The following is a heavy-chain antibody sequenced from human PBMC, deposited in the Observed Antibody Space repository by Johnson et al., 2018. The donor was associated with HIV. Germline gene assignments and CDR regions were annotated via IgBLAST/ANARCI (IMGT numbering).Heavy chain of an antibody. J-gene: IGHJ3*02. CDR3: ARVRYNWNYEIDAFDM. V-gene: IGHV3-33*01. D-gene: IGHD1-7*01. CDR1: GFTFSSYG. CDR2: IWYDGSNK. Sequence: QVQLVESGGGLVQPGGSLRLSCAASGFTFSSYGMHWVRQAPGKGLEWVAVIWYDGSNKYYADSVKGRFTISRDNSKNTLYLQMNSLRTEDTAMYYCARVRYNWNYEIDAFDMWGQGTLVTVS.